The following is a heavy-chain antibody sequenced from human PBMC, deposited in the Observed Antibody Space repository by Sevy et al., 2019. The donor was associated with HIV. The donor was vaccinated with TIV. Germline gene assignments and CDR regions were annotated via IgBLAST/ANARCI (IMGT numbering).Heavy chain of an antibody. CDR1: GYTFTSYG. D-gene: IGHD5-18*01. J-gene: IGHJ4*02. CDR2: INPNSGDT. V-gene: IGHV1-2*02. CDR3: ASPGGYRYGSLLDY. Sequence: ASVKVSCKASGYTFTSYGISWVRQAPGQGLEWMGWINPNSGDTKYAQKFQGRVTLTRDTSISTAYMELSRLRSDDTAVYYCASPGGYRYGSLLDYWGQGTLVTVSS.